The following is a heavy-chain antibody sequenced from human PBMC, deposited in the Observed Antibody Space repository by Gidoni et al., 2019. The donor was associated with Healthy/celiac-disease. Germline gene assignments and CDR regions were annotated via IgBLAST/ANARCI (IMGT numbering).Heavy chain of an antibody. CDR3: ARDLFRSSPDY. CDR1: GLTFSSYG. Sequence: HVQLVESGGGVVQPGRSLISSCAASGLTFSSYGMHWVRQAPGKGLEWVAVIWYDGSNKYYADAVKGRFTISRDNSKNTLYLQMNSLRAEDTAVYYCARDLFRSSPDYWGQGTLVTVSS. V-gene: IGHV3-33*01. CDR2: IWYDGSNK. D-gene: IGHD2-2*01. J-gene: IGHJ4*02.